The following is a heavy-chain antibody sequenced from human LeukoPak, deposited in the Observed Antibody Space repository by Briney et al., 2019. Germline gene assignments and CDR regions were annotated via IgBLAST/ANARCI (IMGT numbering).Heavy chain of an antibody. CDR3: ARGPTQTYYDFWGPSAFDI. J-gene: IGHJ3*02. D-gene: IGHD3-3*01. CDR2: IYYSGST. Sequence: SETLSLTCTVSGGSISSYYWSWIRQPPGKGLEWIGYIYYSGSTNYNPSPKSRVTISVDTSKNQFSLKLSSVTAADTAVYYCARGPTQTYYDFWGPSAFDIWGQGTMVTVSS. CDR1: GGSISSYY. V-gene: IGHV4-59*01.